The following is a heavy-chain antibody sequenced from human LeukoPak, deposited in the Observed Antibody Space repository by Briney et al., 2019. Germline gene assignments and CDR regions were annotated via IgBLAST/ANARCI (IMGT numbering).Heavy chain of an antibody. CDR3: ARGREGVPAALSCYWFDP. CDR1: GYTFTSYG. D-gene: IGHD2-2*01. V-gene: IGHV1-18*01. J-gene: IGHJ5*02. CDR2: ISAYNGNT. Sequence: ASVKVSCKASGYTFTSYGISWVRQAPGQGLEWMGWISAYNGNTNYAQKLQGRVTMTTDTSTSTAYVELRSLRSDDTAVYYCARGREGVPAALSCYWFDPWGQGTLVTVSS.